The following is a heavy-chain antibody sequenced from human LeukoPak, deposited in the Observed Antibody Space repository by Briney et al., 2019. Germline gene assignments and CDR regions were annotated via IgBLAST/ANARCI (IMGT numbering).Heavy chain of an antibody. J-gene: IGHJ3*01. Sequence: SETLSLTCTVSGGSISSYYWSWIRQPPRKGLEWIGYIYHSGSTYYNPSLKSRVTMSVDTSKNQFSLKLSSVTAADTAVYYCARADSSASRAFDVWGQGTMVTVSS. CDR2: IYHSGST. V-gene: IGHV4-59*12. CDR1: GGSISSYY. D-gene: IGHD3-22*01. CDR3: ARADSSASRAFDV.